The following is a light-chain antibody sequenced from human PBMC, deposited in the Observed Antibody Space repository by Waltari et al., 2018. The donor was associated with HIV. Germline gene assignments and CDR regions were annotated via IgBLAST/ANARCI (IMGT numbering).Light chain of an antibody. CDR3: SSYAGSNNVV. Sequence: QSALTQPPSASGSPGQSVTISCTGTSSDVGGYNSVSWYHQHPGKAPQVIIYQVTNRPSGVPDRFSGSKSGNTASLTVSGLQVEDEADYYCSSYAGSNNVVFGGGTKLTVL. CDR2: QVT. V-gene: IGLV2-8*01. CDR1: SSDVGGYNS. J-gene: IGLJ2*01.